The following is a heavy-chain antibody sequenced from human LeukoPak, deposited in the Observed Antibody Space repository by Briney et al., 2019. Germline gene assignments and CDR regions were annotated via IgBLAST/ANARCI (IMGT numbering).Heavy chain of an antibody. V-gene: IGHV3-48*01. CDR2: ISSSSSTI. D-gene: IGHD2-8*01. Sequence: GGSLRLSCAASGFTFSSYSMNWVRQAPGKGLEWVSYISSSSSTIYYADSVKGRFTISRDNAKNSLYLQMNSLRAEDTAVYYCARTRTYCTNGVCYYDAFDIWGQGTMVTVSS. CDR1: GFTFSSYS. J-gene: IGHJ3*02. CDR3: ARTRTYCTNGVCYYDAFDI.